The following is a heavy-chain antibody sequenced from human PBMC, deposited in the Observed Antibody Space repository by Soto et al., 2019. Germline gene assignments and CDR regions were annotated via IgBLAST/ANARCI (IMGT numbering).Heavy chain of an antibody. CDR1: EVTVSSNY. J-gene: IGHJ4*02. Sequence: EVQLVESVGGLVQPGGSLRLSCAASEVTVSSNYMNWVRQAPGKGLEWDSVIYSGGSTYYADSVKGRFTISRDNSENTLYLQMNSLRAEDTAVYYCARTCSGGTCSFDYWGQGTLVTVSS. V-gene: IGHV3-66*01. CDR3: ARTCSGGTCSFDY. D-gene: IGHD2-15*01. CDR2: IYSGGST.